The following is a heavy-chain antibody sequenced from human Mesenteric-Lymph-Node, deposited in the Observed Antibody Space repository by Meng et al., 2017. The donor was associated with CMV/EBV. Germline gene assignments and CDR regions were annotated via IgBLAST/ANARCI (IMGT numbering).Heavy chain of an antibody. V-gene: IGHV5-10-1*01. CDR1: GYSFTSYW. J-gene: IGHJ4*02. D-gene: IGHD1-26*01. CDR2: IDPSDSYT. Sequence: KGSGYSFTSYWISWVRQMPGKGLEWMGRIDPSDSYTNYSPSFQGHVTISADKSISTAYLQWSSLKASDTAMYYCARHSGSYLFYFDYWGQETLVTVSS. CDR3: ARHSGSYLFYFDY.